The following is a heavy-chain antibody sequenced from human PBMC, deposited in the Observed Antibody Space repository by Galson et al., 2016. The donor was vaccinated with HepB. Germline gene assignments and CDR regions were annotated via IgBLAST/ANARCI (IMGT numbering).Heavy chain of an antibody. D-gene: IGHD2-2*02. V-gene: IGHV6-1*01. CDR3: VRVAYTTRWAVFDY. CDR2: TYFRSNWYN. Sequence: CAISGDSVSNNNAAWNWIRQSPSRGLEWLGRTYFRSNWYNTYAVSVKNRITVNPDTSKNQFSLHLTSVTPEDTAVYYCVRVAYTTRWAVFDYWGQGTLVIVSS. J-gene: IGHJ4*02. CDR1: GDSVSNNNAA.